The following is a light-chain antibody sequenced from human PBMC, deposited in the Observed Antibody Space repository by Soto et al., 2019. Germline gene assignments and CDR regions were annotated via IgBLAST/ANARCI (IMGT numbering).Light chain of an antibody. CDR3: CSYAGGYTFV. J-gene: IGLJ1*01. CDR1: SGNIGAYNF. CDR2: DAT. Sequence: QSALTQPPSASGSPGQSVTISCTGASGNIGAYNFVSWYQLHPDKAPKVIIYDATKRPSGVPDRFSGSKSGNTASLTISGLQAEDEADYYCCSYAGGYTFVFGNGTKVTVL. V-gene: IGLV2-11*01.